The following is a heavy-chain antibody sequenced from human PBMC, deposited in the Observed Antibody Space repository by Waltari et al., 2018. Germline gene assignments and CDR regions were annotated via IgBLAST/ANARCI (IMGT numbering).Heavy chain of an antibody. CDR3: AREHYGILTGDRGGFDY. CDR2: SVSSDSTK. V-gene: IGHV3-48*03. J-gene: IGHJ4*02. CDR1: GFTFSDCE. Sequence: EVNVVESGGSLVQAGGSLRSACPASGFTFSDCEMKWVSQAPGKGLEWLSFSVSSDSTKYYAGAVKGRFSISRDNGNNSVYLQMNSLRVEDTAVYYCAREHYGILTGDRGGFDYWGRGTLVTVSS. D-gene: IGHD3-9*01.